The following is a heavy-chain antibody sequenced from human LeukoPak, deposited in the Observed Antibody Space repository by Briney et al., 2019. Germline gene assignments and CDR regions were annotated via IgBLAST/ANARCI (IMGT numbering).Heavy chain of an antibody. CDR3: AKDSSSQGCPLVW. Sequence: GGSLRLSCAASGFTFSSYAMSWVRQAPGKGLEWVSAISGSGGSTYYADSVKGRFPISRGNSKNKLYLQINSLRAEDTAVYYCAKDSSSQGCPLVWWGQGTLVTVSS. V-gene: IGHV3-23*01. CDR1: GFTFSSYA. D-gene: IGHD6-13*01. CDR2: ISGSGGST. J-gene: IGHJ4*02.